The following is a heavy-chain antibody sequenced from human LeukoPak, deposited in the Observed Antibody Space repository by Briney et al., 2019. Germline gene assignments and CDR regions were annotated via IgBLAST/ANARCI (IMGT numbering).Heavy chain of an antibody. J-gene: IGHJ4*02. CDR1: GFTVSSNY. CDR3: ARDMSGRYSPNDY. Sequence: PGGSLRLSCAASGFTVSSNYMSWVPQAPGKGLEWVSVIYSGGSTYYADSVKGRFTISRDNSKNTLYLQMNSLRAEDTAVYYCARDMSGRYSPNDYWGQGTLVTVSS. CDR2: IYSGGST. V-gene: IGHV3-53*01. D-gene: IGHD1-26*01.